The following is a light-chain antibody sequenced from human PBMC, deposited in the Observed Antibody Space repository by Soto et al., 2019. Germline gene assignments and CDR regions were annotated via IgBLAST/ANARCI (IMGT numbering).Light chain of an antibody. CDR1: HGIRND. CDR2: AAS. V-gene: IGKV1-17*01. J-gene: IGKJ1*01. CDR3: QQYYSYPRT. Sequence: DLQMTQSPSSLSASVGEIVTISYRASHGIRNDLGWYQQKPGKAPKSMIYAASSLQSGVPSRFSGSGSGTDFTLTISCLQSEDFTTYYCQQYYSYPRTFGQGTKVDIK.